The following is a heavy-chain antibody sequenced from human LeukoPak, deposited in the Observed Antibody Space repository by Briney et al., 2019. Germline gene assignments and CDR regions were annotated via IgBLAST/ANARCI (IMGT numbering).Heavy chain of an antibody. D-gene: IGHD2-2*01. CDR2: INHSGST. V-gene: IGHV4-34*01. CDR1: GGSISSYY. CDR3: ARGVSFIVVVPAAPYYFDY. Sequence: SETLSLTCTVSGGSISSYYWSWIRQPPGKGLEWIGEINHSGSTNYNPSLKSRVTISVDTSKNQFSLKLSSVTAADTAVYYCARGVSFIVVVPAAPYYFDYWGQGTLVTVSS. J-gene: IGHJ4*02.